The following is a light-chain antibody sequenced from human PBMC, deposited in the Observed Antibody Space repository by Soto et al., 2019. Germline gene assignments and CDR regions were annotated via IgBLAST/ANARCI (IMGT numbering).Light chain of an antibody. CDR3: ATWDDSLSGHYV. V-gene: IGLV1-47*02. J-gene: IGLJ1*01. CDR2: SNN. Sequence: QSALTQPPSVSGTPGQRVTISCSGSSSNIGSNYVCWYQHLPGTAPKLLIYSNNQRPSGVPDRFSGSKSGTSASLAISGLRSEDEADHYCATWDDSLSGHYVFGTGTKVTVL. CDR1: SSNIGSNY.